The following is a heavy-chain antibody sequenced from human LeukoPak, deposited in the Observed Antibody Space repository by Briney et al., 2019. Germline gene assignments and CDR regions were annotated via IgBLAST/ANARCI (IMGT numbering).Heavy chain of an antibody. J-gene: IGHJ4*02. CDR3: ARRTSNPVGAIDY. Sequence: SETLSLTCTVSGGSISISNYYWGWIRQPPGRGLEWIGSISYSGTYYNPSLKSRLTISVDTSTNHFSLNLRSVTAADTAVYYCARRTSNPVGAIDYWGQGTLVTVSS. CDR2: ISYSGT. D-gene: IGHD1-26*01. V-gene: IGHV4-39*01. CDR1: GGSISISNYY.